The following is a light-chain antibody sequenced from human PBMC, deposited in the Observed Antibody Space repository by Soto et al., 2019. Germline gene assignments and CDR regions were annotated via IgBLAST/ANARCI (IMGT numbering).Light chain of an antibody. CDR1: RSNIGTHY. V-gene: IGLV1-47*02. J-gene: IGLJ2*01. CDR3: QSYDSNLLGVL. CDR2: ANN. Sequence: QSVLTQPPTASGTPGQRVTISCSGSRSNIGTHYGYWYQQVPGKAPKPLIYANNDRPSGVPARFSGSTSGTSASLVITGLQAEDEADYYCQSYDSNLLGVLFGGGTKLTVL.